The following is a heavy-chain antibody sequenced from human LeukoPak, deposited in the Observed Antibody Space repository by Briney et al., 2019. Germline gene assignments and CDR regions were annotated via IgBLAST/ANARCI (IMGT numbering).Heavy chain of an antibody. V-gene: IGHV4-38-2*02. CDR2: IYHSGST. D-gene: IGHD6-13*01. CDR3: ARDLGYSSSWTDDAFDI. Sequence: SETLSLTCTVSGYSISSGYYWGWIRQPPGKGLEWIGSIYHSGSTSNNPSLKSRVTISIDTSKNQFSLKLSSVTAADTAVYYCARDLGYSSSWTDDAFDIWGQGTMVTVSS. J-gene: IGHJ3*02. CDR1: GYSISSGYY.